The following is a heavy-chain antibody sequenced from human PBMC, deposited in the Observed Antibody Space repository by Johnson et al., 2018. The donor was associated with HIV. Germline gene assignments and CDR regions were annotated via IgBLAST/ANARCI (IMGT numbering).Heavy chain of an antibody. V-gene: IGHV3-23*04. Sequence: VQLVESGGGLVQPGGSLKLSCAASGFTFSSYAMHWVRQAPGKGLEWVSGISWNSGSTSYADSVKGRFTISRDDSKNTLYLQMNSLKTEDTAVYYCTPLMDAFDIWGQGTMVTVSS. D-gene: IGHD3-9*01. CDR2: ISWNSGST. J-gene: IGHJ3*02. CDR3: TPLMDAFDI. CDR1: GFTFSSYA.